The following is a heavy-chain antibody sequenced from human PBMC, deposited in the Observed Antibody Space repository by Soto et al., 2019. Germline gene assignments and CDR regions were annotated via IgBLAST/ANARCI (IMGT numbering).Heavy chain of an antibody. CDR2: IKQDGTEK. CDR3: ARDKYYDFWIGYSNYYFDY. Sequence: GGSLRLSCAASGFTFSSYWMSWVRQAPGKGLAWVADIKQDGTEKYYVDSVKGRFTISRDNAKNSLCLQMNSLRAEDTAVYYCARDKYYDFWIGYSNYYFDYWGQGALVTVSS. J-gene: IGHJ4*02. D-gene: IGHD3-3*01. V-gene: IGHV3-7*03. CDR1: GFTFSSYW.